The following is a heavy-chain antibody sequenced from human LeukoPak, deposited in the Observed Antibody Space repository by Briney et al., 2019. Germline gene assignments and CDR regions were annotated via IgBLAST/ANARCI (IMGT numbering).Heavy chain of an antibody. D-gene: IGHD3-10*01. V-gene: IGHV3-30*18. CDR3: AKGTYYYGSTESTGSWYFDL. CDR1: GFTFSSYG. Sequence: PGRSLRLSCAASGFTFSSYGMHWVRQAPGKGLEWVAVISYDGSNKYYADSVKGRFTISRDNSKNTLCLQMNSLRAEDTAVYYCAKGTYYYGSTESTGSWYFDLWGRGTLVAVSS. J-gene: IGHJ2*01. CDR2: ISYDGSNK.